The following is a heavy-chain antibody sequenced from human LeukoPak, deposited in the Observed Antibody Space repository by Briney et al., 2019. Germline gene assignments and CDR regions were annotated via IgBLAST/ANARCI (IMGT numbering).Heavy chain of an antibody. CDR1: GDSISSYY. D-gene: IGHD3-22*01. CDR3: ARQYFGYDTSGPYAHFDS. V-gene: IGHV4-59*08. CDR2: LYYRGST. Sequence: SETLSLTCTVSGDSISSYYWGWVRQPPGKGLEWIGGLYYRGSTKSNPSLKSRVTISVDTSKTQLSLRLTSVTAADTAVYYCARQYFGYDTSGPYAHFDSWGQGTLVTVSS. J-gene: IGHJ4*02.